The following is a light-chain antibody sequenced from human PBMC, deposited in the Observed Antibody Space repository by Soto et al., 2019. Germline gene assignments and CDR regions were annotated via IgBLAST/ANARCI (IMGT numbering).Light chain of an antibody. CDR3: QQTDSTPLT. CDR1: QSIRNY. CDR2: AAS. Sequence: DIQMTQSPSSLSASVGDRVTISCRASQSIRNYVSWYQQKPGTAPKLLIRAASTLQSGVPSRFSGSGSGTDFTLTISSLQIEDFATYFSQQTDSTPLTFGQGTNVEI. V-gene: IGKV1-39*01. J-gene: IGKJ1*01.